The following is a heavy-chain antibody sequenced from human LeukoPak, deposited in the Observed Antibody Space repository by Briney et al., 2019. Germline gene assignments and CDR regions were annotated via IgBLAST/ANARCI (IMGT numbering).Heavy chain of an antibody. J-gene: IGHJ4*02. CDR1: GGSISSGGYY. D-gene: IGHD4-17*01. V-gene: IGHV4-31*03. CDR3: ARDSEDGDYRHV. CDR2: IYYSGST. Sequence: SETLSLTCTVSGGSISSGGYYWSWIRQHPGKGLEWIGYIYYSGSTYYNPSLKSRVTISVDTSKNQFSLKLSSVTAADTAVYYCARDSEDGDYRHVWGQGTLVTVSS.